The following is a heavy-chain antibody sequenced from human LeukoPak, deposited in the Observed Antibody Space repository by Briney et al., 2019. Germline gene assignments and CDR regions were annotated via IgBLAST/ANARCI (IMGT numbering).Heavy chain of an antibody. CDR3: ARSDCNSIHCYVRDY. D-gene: IGHD2/OR15-2a*01. V-gene: IGHV3-23*01. CDR2: ISGSGDTT. J-gene: IGHJ4*02. Sequence: PGGSLRLSCAASGFTFSSHAMSWVRRAPGKGLERVSLISGSGDTTSYADPVKGRFTISRDNSKNTLFLQTNSLRAEDTAVYFCARSDCNSIHCYVRDYWGQGTLVPVSS. CDR1: GFTFSSHA.